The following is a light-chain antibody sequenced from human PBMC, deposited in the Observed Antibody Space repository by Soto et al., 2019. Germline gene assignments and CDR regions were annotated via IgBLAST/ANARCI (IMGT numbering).Light chain of an antibody. CDR3: SSYTSSILV. CDR2: QVT. Sequence: QSALTQPASVSGSPGQSITISCTGTSSDVGGYYYVSWYQHHPGKAPKLIIYQVTSRPSGVSNRFSGSKSGNTASLTISGLQAEDEADYYCSSYTSSILVFGGGTKVTVL. CDR1: SSDVGGYYY. V-gene: IGLV2-14*01. J-gene: IGLJ3*02.